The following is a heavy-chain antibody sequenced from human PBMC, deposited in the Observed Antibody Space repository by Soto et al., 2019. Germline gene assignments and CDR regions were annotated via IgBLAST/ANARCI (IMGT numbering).Heavy chain of an antibody. Sequence: SETLSLTCTVSGDSISSYFWSWIRQAPGKGLVWIGYISYTGSTTYNPSLKSRVTMSVDTSKNQFSLKLNSVTAADTAVYYCARGSEWMSYWGQGTLVTVSS. CDR3: ARGSEWMSY. CDR2: ISYTGST. D-gene: IGHD3-3*01. J-gene: IGHJ4*02. V-gene: IGHV4-59*01. CDR1: GDSISSYF.